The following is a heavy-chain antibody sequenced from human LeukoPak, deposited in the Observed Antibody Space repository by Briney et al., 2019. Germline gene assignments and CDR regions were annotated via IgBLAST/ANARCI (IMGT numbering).Heavy chain of an antibody. V-gene: IGHV4-59*01. D-gene: IGHD5-18*01. Sequence: SETLCLTCTVSGDSMSSYYWSWIRQPPGKGLEWIGYIYYSGHTNYNPSLKSRVTISVDTSKNQFSLKMRSVTAADTAVYYCARDRRDTSMVWDYWGQGTLVTVSS. CDR3: ARDRRDTSMVWDY. CDR1: GDSMSSYY. CDR2: IYYSGHT. J-gene: IGHJ4*02.